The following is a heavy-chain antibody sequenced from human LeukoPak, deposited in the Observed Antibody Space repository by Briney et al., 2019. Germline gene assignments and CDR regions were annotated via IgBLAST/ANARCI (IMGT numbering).Heavy chain of an antibody. CDR3: ARDKGIAAQGKNDFDY. D-gene: IGHD6-6*01. V-gene: IGHV1-18*01. Sequence: ASVKVSCKASGYTFTSYGISWVRQAPGQGLEWMGWISAYNGNTNYAQKLQGRVTMTTDTSTSTAYMELRSLRSDDTAVCYCARDKGIAAQGKNDFDYWGQGTLVTVSS. CDR1: GYTFTSYG. J-gene: IGHJ4*02. CDR2: ISAYNGNT.